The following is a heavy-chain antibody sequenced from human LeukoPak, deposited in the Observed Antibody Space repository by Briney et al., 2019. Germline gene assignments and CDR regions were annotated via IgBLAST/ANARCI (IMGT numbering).Heavy chain of an antibody. Sequence: GGSLRLSCAASGFVFSSYAMSWVRQAPGKGLEWVSALSGSGGSTYYADSVKGRFTISRDNSKNTLYLQMNSLRAEDTAVYYCAKEEGMIVLAPFDYWGQGILVTVSS. CDR1: GFVFSSYA. J-gene: IGHJ4*02. CDR3: AKEEGMIVLAPFDY. CDR2: LSGSGGST. V-gene: IGHV3-23*01. D-gene: IGHD3-22*01.